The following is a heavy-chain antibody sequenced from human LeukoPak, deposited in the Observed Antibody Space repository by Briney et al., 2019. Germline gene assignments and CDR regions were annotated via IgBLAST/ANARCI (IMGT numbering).Heavy chain of an antibody. V-gene: IGHV4-39*01. Sequence: SETLSLTCTVSGDSIISDSYYWGWIRQPPGKGLEWIGSMYYSGSTYYNPSLKSRVTISVDTSKNQFSLKLSSVTAADTAVYYCARWVSPEGISGKRFDYWGQGTLVTVSS. CDR1: GDSIISDSYY. CDR2: MYYSGST. D-gene: IGHD1-26*01. J-gene: IGHJ4*02. CDR3: ARWVSPEGISGKRFDY.